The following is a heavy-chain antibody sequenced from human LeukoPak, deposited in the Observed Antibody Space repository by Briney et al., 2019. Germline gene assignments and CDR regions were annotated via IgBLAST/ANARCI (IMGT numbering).Heavy chain of an antibody. J-gene: IGHJ6*02. CDR2: ISYDGSNK. V-gene: IGHV3-30*18. CDR3: AKDLQDSSGWYYYYYGMDV. D-gene: IGHD6-19*01. CDR1: GFTFSSYG. Sequence: GGSLRLSCAASGFTFSSYGMHWVRQAPGKGLEWVAVISYDGSNKYYADSVKGRFTISRDNSKNTLYLQMNSLRAEDTAVYYCAKDLQDSSGWYYYYYGMDVWGQGTTVTASS.